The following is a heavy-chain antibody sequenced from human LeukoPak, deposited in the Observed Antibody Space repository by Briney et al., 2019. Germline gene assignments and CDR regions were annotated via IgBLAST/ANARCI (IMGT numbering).Heavy chain of an antibody. Sequence: GGSLRLSCAASGFTFSNYWMSWVRQAPGKGLEWVANIKQDGSAKFYVDSVKGRFTISKDNAKSSLYLQMNSLRAEDTAVYYCAGDGPSPLRFLEWLYDYWGQGILVTVSS. D-gene: IGHD3-3*01. CDR1: GFTFSNYW. J-gene: IGHJ4*02. CDR3: AGDGPSPLRFLEWLYDY. CDR2: IKQDGSAK. V-gene: IGHV3-7*01.